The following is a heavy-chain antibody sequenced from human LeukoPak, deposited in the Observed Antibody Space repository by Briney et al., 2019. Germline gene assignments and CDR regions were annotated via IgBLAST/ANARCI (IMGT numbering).Heavy chain of an antibody. J-gene: IGHJ4*02. CDR2: IYYSGST. Sequence: PSETLSLTCTVSGGSISSSSYYWGWIRQPPGKGLEWIGSIYYSGSTYYNPSLKSRVTISVDTSKNQFSLKLSSVTAADTAVYYCARGYYDILTGYYSFDYWSQGTLVTVSS. V-gene: IGHV4-39*01. CDR1: GGSISSSSYY. D-gene: IGHD3-9*01. CDR3: ARGYYDILTGYYSFDY.